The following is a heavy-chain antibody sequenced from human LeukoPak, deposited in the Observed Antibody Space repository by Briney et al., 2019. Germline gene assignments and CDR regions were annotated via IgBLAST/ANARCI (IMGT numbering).Heavy chain of an antibody. CDR2: IYPGDSDT. D-gene: IGHD3-10*01. Sequence: GESLKISCKGSGYSFTTYWIGWVRQMPGKGLERMGIIYPGDSDTRYSPSFQGQVTISADKSISTAYLQWSSLKASDTAMYYCASIVMVRGVNAFDIWGQGTMVTVSS. CDR1: GYSFTTYW. V-gene: IGHV5-51*01. CDR3: ASIVMVRGVNAFDI. J-gene: IGHJ3*02.